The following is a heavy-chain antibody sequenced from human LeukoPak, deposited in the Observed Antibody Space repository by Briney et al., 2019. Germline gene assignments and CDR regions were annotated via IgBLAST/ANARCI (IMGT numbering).Heavy chain of an antibody. V-gene: IGHV6-1*01. J-gene: IGHJ4*02. CDR2: TYYRSKWFN. CDR1: GDSVSSNNAA. D-gene: IGHD2-2*01. CDR3: AREAYCLSASCYRSAFDY. Sequence: SQTLSLTCAISGDSVSSNNAAWNWIRQSPSRGLEWLGRTYYRSKWFNEYAASVKSRITINPDTSKNQFSLQLNSVTPGDTAVYYCAREAYCLSASCYRSAFDYWGQGTLVTVSS.